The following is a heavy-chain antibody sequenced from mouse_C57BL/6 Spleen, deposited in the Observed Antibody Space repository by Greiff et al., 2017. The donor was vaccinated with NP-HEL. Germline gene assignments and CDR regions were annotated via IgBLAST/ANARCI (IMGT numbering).Heavy chain of an antibody. D-gene: IGHD4-1*01. J-gene: IGHJ4*01. V-gene: IGHV5-17*01. CDR3: ARGANWDLYYAMDY. CDR2: ISSGSSTI. CDR1: GFTFSDYG. Sequence: EVQLVESGGGLVKPGGSLKLSCAASGFTFSDYGMHWVRQAPEKGLEWVAYISSGSSTIYYADTVKGRFTISRDNAKNTLFLQMTSLRSEDTAMYYCARGANWDLYYAMDYWGQGTSVTVSS.